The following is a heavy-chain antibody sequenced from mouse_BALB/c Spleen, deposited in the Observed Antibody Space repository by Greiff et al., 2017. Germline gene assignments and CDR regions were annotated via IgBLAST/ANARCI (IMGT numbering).Heavy chain of an antibody. CDR1: GYTFTSYW. CDR3: ARAPYGKTLAWFAY. D-gene: IGHD2-1*01. CDR2: INPSTGYT. J-gene: IGHJ3*01. Sequence: VQLQQSGAELAKPGASVKMSCKASGYTFTSYWMHWVKQRPGQGLEWIGYINPSTGYTEYNQKFKDKATLTADKSSSTAYMQLSSLTSEDSAVYYCARAPYGKTLAWFAYWGQGTLVTVSA. V-gene: IGHV1-7*01.